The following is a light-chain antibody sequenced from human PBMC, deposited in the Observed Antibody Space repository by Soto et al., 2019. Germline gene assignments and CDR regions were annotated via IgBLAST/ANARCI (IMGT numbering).Light chain of an antibody. CDR3: QQYETFSGT. CDR1: QSVSGW. J-gene: IGKJ1*01. V-gene: IGKV1-5*01. Sequence: APSVRDQDTVTCRASQSVSGWLAWYQQKPGEAPKPLIYDASALPRGVPSRFSGSGSGTKFTLTIASLQPDDFATYYCQQYETFSGTFGPGTKVAIK. CDR2: DAS.